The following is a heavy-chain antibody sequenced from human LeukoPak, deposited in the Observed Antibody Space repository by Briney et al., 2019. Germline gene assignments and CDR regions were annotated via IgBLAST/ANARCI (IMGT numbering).Heavy chain of an antibody. CDR1: GFTFSSYA. D-gene: IGHD6-19*01. CDR2: ISGSGGST. Sequence: GGSLRLSCAASGFTFSSYAMSWVRQAPGKGLEWVSAISGSGGSTYYADSVKGRFTISRDNAKNSLYLQMNSLRAEDTAVYYCARDIAVTGLYYFDYWGQGTLVTVSS. CDR3: ARDIAVTGLYYFDY. J-gene: IGHJ4*02. V-gene: IGHV3-23*01.